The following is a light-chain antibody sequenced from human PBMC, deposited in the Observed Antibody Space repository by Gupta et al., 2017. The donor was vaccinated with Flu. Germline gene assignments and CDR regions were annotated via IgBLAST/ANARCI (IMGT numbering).Light chain of an antibody. CDR2: HAS. Sequence: ATLSLSPGDGATVSGRASQSVSSLAWYQQKPGQPPRLLIYHASNRATGVPARFSGGGSGTDFTLTISSLEPEDFAVYYCQQRSNWPPMYTFGQGTKLEIK. J-gene: IGKJ2*01. V-gene: IGKV3-11*01. CDR1: QSVSS. CDR3: QQRSNWPPMYT.